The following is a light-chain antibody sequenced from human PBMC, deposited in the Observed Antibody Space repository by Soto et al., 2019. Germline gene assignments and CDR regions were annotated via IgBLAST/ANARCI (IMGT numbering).Light chain of an antibody. CDR2: GNS. J-gene: IGLJ1*01. CDR1: SSNIGAGYD. V-gene: IGLV1-40*01. CDR3: QSYDSSLSGSSV. Sequence: QSVLTQPPSVSGAPGQRVTISCTGSSSNIGAGYDVHWYQQLPGTAPKLLIYGNSNRPSGVPDRFSGSKSSTSASLAITGLQAEDEADYYCQSYDSSLSGSSVFGTGTKLTVL.